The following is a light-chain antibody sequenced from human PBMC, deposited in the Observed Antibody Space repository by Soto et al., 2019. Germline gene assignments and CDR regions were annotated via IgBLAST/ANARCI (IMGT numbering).Light chain of an antibody. V-gene: IGKV1-33*01. J-gene: IGKJ5*01. CDR3: QQYEKLPIT. CDR1: QDISKF. Sequence: DIQMTQSPSSLSASVGDSVTITCQARQDISKFLNWYQQKPGKAPKLLIYDASNLETGVPSRFSGTGSGTDFTFTITSLQPEDIGTYYCQQYEKLPITFGQGTRLEIK. CDR2: DAS.